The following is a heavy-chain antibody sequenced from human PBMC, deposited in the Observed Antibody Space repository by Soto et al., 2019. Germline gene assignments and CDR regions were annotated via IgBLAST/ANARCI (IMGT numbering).Heavy chain of an antibody. V-gene: IGHV3-21*01. CDR3: TRGIASSSLVTFDV. CDR1: GVTFSRYI. J-gene: IGHJ3*01. D-gene: IGHD2-21*01. CDR2: ISRTSTNI. Sequence: PVGFLRLSSAASGVTFSRYIMHWVCQAPWHVLEWIATISRTSTNIYYADSVKGRITISRDNPKNSLSLQMDSLRREETAVYHCTRGIASSSLVTFDVWGQGTIVTASS.